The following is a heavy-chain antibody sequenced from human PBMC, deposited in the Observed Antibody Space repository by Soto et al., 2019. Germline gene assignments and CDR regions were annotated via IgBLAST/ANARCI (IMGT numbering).Heavy chain of an antibody. CDR3: ATDLSGFNSGWYVHYGLDV. D-gene: IGHD6-19*01. Sequence: QVQLVQSGAEVKKPGASVTVSCKVSAYTLTDFSIHWVRQAPGKGLEWMGGFDPEDEKAIYAQRFQGRVTMTEDTSTDTVYMELSSLRSEDTAVYYCATDLSGFNSGWYVHYGLDVWGQGTTVTVSS. V-gene: IGHV1-24*01. J-gene: IGHJ6*02. CDR2: FDPEDEKA. CDR1: AYTLTDFS.